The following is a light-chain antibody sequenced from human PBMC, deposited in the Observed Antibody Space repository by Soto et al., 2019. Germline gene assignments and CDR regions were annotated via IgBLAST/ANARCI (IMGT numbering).Light chain of an antibody. V-gene: IGLV8-61*01. J-gene: IGLJ3*02. CDR2: NTN. CDR1: TGAVTSGSY. CDR3: LLYLGGGIWV. Sequence: QAVVTQEPSLTVSPGGTVTLTCASGTGAVTSGSYPNWFQQTPGQAPRTLIFNTNTRSSGVPDRFSGSILGDKAALTITGAQADDDSYYYCLLYLGGGIWVFGGGTKLIVL.